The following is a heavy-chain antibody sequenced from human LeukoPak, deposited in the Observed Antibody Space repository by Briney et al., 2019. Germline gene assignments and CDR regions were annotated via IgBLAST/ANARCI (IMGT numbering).Heavy chain of an antibody. CDR2: IYYSGST. J-gene: IGHJ3*02. Sequence: SETLSLTCSLSGASISSHYWSWIRQPPGKGLEWIGYIYYSGSTNYNPSLKSRVTISVDTSKNQFSLKLSSVTAADTAVYYCARHRAGERDAFDIWGQGTMVTVSS. D-gene: IGHD7-27*01. V-gene: IGHV4-59*08. CDR3: ARHRAGERDAFDI. CDR1: GASISSHY.